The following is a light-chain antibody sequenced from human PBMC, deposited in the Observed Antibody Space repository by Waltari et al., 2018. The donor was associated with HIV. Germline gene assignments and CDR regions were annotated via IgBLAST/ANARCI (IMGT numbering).Light chain of an antibody. V-gene: IGLV2-14*03. CDR2: DVA. Sequence: QPVLTQPPSASGAPGHPITTSSPGTASDFGDYNYVSWYQQRPGKAPKLVIYDVAQRPSGISHRFSGSRSGTTASLTISGLQAEDETDYYCSSYARNSPWLFGGGTKLTVL. CDR3: SSYARNSPWL. CDR1: ASDFGDYNY. J-gene: IGLJ2*01.